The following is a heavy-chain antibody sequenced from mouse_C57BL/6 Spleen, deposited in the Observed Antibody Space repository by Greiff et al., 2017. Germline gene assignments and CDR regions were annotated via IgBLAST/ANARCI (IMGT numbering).Heavy chain of an antibody. CDR3: ARGGTTVVSYWYFDV. V-gene: IGHV1-64*01. CDR1: GYTFTSYW. CDR2: IHPNSGST. Sequence: QVQLQQSGAELVKPGASVKLSCKASGYTFTSYWMHWVKQRPGQGLEWIGMIHPNSGSTNYNEKFKSKATLTVDKSSSTAYMQLSSLTSEDSAVYYCARGGTTVVSYWYFDVWGTGTTVTVSS. J-gene: IGHJ1*03. D-gene: IGHD1-1*01.